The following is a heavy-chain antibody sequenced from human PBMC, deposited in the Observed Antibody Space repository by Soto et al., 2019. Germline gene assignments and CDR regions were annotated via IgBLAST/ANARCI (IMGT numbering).Heavy chain of an antibody. CDR3: ATHSAGVVIIARASFDY. Sequence: ASVKVSCKVSGYTLTELSMHWVRQAPGKGLEWMGGFDPEDGETIYAQKFQGRVTMTEDTSTDTAYMELSSLRSEDTAVYYCATHSAGVVIIARASFDYWGQGTLVTVSS. CDR2: FDPEDGET. V-gene: IGHV1-24*01. D-gene: IGHD3-3*01. CDR1: GYTLTELS. J-gene: IGHJ4*02.